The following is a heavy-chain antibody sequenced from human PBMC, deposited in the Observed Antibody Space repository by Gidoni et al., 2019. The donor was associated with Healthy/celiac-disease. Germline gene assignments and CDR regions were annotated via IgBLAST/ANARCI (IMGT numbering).Heavy chain of an antibody. CDR3: ARASDIRDYDYVWGSYDNWFDP. Sequence: QVQLQESGPGLVKPSETLSLTSTVSGGSISRYYWSWIRQPPGKGLEWIGYIYYSGSTNYNPSLKSRVTISVDTSKNQFSLKLSSVTAADTAVYYCARASDIRDYDYVWGSYDNWFDPWGQGTLVTVSS. V-gene: IGHV4-59*01. CDR2: IYYSGST. J-gene: IGHJ5*02. D-gene: IGHD3-16*01. CDR1: GGSISRYY.